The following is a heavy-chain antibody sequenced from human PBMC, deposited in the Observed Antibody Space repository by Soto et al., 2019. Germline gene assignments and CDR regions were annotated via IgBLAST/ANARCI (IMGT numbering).Heavy chain of an antibody. CDR1: GYTFNSYG. J-gene: IGHJ6*02. CDR3: ARGGYYDSSGSRNYHYYGMDA. D-gene: IGHD3-22*01. V-gene: IGHV1-18*01. CDR2: ISPYDDNT. Sequence: QVQLVQSGTEVKKPGASVKVSCKASGYTFNSYGISWVRQAPGQGLEWMGWISPYDDNTNYAQNLQGRVTRTTDTSTRTAYMELRSLRSGDTAVYYCARGGYYDSSGSRNYHYYGMDAWGQGTTVTVS.